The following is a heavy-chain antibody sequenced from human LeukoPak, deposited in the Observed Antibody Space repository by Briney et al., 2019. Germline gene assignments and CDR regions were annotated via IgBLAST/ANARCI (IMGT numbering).Heavy chain of an antibody. CDR1: GGSVSSTNYY. V-gene: IGHV4-39*01. CDR3: ARHFDF. Sequence: PSETLSLTCTVSGGSVSSTNYYWGWIRQPPGKGLEWIASIYYSGRTYNNPSLKSRVTMSLDTSKNQFSLKLNSVTAADTAVYYCARHFDFWGQGTLVIVSS. J-gene: IGHJ4*02. CDR2: IYYSGRT.